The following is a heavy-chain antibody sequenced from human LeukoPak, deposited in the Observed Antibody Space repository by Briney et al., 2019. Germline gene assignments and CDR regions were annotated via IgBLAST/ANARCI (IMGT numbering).Heavy chain of an antibody. D-gene: IGHD4-17*01. Sequence: GSLRLSCAASGFTFSSYAMSWVRQAPGKGLEWVSAISGSGGSTYYADSVKGRFTISKDNSKNTLNLQMNSLRGDDTAVYYCAKDRSYGDYGETRGAFDIWGQGTMVTVSS. J-gene: IGHJ3*02. CDR3: AKDRSYGDYGETRGAFDI. CDR1: GFTFSSYA. CDR2: ISGSGGST. V-gene: IGHV3-23*01.